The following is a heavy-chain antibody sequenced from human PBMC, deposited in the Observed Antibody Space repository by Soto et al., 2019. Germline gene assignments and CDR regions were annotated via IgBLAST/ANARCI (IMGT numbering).Heavy chain of an antibody. D-gene: IGHD2-2*01. V-gene: IGHV3-23*01. CDR2: ISGSGGST. J-gene: IGHJ1*01. CDR1: GFTFSSYA. Sequence: GGSLRLSCAASGFTFSSYAMSWVRQAPGKGLEWVSAISGSGGSTYYADSVKGRFTISRDNSKNTLYLQMNSLRAEDTAVYYCAKIHKYQLLRGYFQHWGQGTLVTVSS. CDR3: AKIHKYQLLRGYFQH.